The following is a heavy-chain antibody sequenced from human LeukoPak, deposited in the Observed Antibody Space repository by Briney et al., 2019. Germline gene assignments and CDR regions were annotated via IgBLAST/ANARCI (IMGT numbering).Heavy chain of an antibody. V-gene: IGHV3-15*01. Sequence: PGGSLRLSCAASGFTFSNAWMSWVRQAPGKGLEWVGRIKSKTDGGTTDYASPVKGRFTISRDDSKYTLYLQMNSLRAEDTAVYYCAKLYRAVAAHPDYWGQGTLVTVSS. CDR2: IKSKTDGGTT. J-gene: IGHJ4*02. CDR3: AKLYRAVAAHPDY. D-gene: IGHD6-19*01. CDR1: GFTFSNAW.